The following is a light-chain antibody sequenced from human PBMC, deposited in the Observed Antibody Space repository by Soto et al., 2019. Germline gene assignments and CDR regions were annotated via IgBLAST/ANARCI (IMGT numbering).Light chain of an antibody. CDR2: EVS. Sequence: QSALTQPASVSGSPGQSITISCTGTRSDVGGYNYVSWYQQHPGKAPKLMIYEVSNRPSGVSDRFSASKSASTASLTISGLQPEDEADYYCSSYTSDSTGVFGGGTKLTVL. CDR3: SSYTSDSTGV. V-gene: IGLV2-14*01. CDR1: RSDVGGYNY. J-gene: IGLJ3*02.